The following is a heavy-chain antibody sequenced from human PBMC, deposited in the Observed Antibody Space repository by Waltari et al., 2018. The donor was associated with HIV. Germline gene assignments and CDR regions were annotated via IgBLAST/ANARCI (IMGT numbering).Heavy chain of an antibody. D-gene: IGHD3-22*01. Sequence: EVQLVESGGGLIQPGGSLRLACAASGFAVINNYMSWVRQVPGKGLDCVSLFYRNSTAYYANSVKGRFTISRDNSKNTRYLQMNSLRADDTAVYVCATVLVRTSWVITTAPFDYWGQGTLVTVSS. J-gene: IGHJ4*02. CDR3: ATVLVRTSWVITTAPFDY. CDR1: GFAVINNY. CDR2: FYRNSTA. V-gene: IGHV3-53*01.